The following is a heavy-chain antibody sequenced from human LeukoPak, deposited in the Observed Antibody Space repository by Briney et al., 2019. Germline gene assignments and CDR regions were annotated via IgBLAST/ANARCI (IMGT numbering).Heavy chain of an antibody. CDR1: GFTFSSYA. Sequence: GGSLTLSCAASGFTFSSYAMSWVRQAPGKGLEWVSVITGSGGSTYYADSVKGRFTISRDNSKNTLYLQMNSLRAEDTAVYYCAKDRFYDILTGSIFDYWGQGTLVTVSS. CDR2: ITGSGGST. J-gene: IGHJ4*02. CDR3: AKDRFYDILTGSIFDY. V-gene: IGHV3-23*01. D-gene: IGHD3-9*01.